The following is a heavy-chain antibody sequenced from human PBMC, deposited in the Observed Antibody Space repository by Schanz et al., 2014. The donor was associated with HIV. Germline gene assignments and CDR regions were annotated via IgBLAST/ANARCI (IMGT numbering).Heavy chain of an antibody. D-gene: IGHD1-26*01. Sequence: EVQLLESGGGLVQAGGSLSLSWAASGFTFSSYAMSWVRQAPGKGLEWVSAISGSGSNTYYADSVKGRFTISRDNSKDTLYLQMNSLRAEDTAVYYCAKDGSWEAFDVFDIWGQGTMVTVSS. V-gene: IGHV3-23*01. CDR1: GFTFSSYA. CDR2: ISGSGSNT. J-gene: IGHJ3*02. CDR3: AKDGSWEAFDVFDI.